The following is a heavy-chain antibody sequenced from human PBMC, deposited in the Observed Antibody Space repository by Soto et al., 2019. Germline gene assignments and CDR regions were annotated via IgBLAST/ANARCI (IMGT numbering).Heavy chain of an antibody. V-gene: IGHV1-2*04. CDR3: ARGPMTTVTTLLFDP. Sequence: GASVNVSCKASVYTFTGYYMHWVRRAPGQGLEWMGWINPNSGGTNYAQKFQGWVTMTRDTSISTAYMELSRLRSDDTAVYYCARGPMTTVTTLLFDPWGQGTLVTVSS. D-gene: IGHD4-4*01. CDR1: VYTFTGYY. J-gene: IGHJ5*02. CDR2: INPNSGGT.